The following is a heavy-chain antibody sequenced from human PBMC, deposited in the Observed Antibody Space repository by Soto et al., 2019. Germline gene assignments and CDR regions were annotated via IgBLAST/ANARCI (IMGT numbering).Heavy chain of an antibody. J-gene: IGHJ6*02. CDR1: GFTFSSYS. Sequence: EVQLVESGGGLVKPGGSLRLSCAASGFTFSSYSMNWVCQAPGKGLEWVSSISSSSSYIYYADSVKGRFTISRDNAKNSLYLQMNSLRAEDTAVYYCARNGGVRRYYYGMDVWGQGTTVTVSS. D-gene: IGHD2-8*02. CDR2: ISSSSSYI. CDR3: ARNGGVRRYYYGMDV. V-gene: IGHV3-21*01.